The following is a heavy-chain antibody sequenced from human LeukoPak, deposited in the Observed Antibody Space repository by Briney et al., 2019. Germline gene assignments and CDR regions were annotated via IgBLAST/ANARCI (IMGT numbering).Heavy chain of an antibody. CDR3: AKDPGSIAAAGLA. CDR2: ISYDGSSK. J-gene: IGHJ5*02. CDR1: GFTFSSYG. Sequence: GGSLRLSCAASGFTFSSYGMHWVRQAPGRGLEWVAVISYDGSSKYYADSVKGRFTISRDNSKNTLYLQMNSLRAEDTAVYYCAKDPGSIAAAGLAWGQGTLVTVSS. V-gene: IGHV3-30*18. D-gene: IGHD6-13*01.